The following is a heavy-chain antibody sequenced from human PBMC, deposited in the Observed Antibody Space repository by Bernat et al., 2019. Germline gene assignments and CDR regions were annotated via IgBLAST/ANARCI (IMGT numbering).Heavy chain of an antibody. CDR2: IIPIFGTA. CDR3: AGSGSSSWYLDSHAFDI. Sequence: QVQLVQSGAEVKKPGSSVKVSCKASGGTFSSYAISWVRQAPGQGLEWMGGIIPIFGTANYAQKFQGRVTIAADESTSTAYMELSSLRSEDTAVYYCAGSGSSSWYLDSHAFDIWGQGTMVTVSS. CDR1: GGTFSSYA. J-gene: IGHJ3*02. V-gene: IGHV1-69*01. D-gene: IGHD6-13*01.